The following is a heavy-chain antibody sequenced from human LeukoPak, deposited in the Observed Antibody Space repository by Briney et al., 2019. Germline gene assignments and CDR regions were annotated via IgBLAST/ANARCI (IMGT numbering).Heavy chain of an antibody. Sequence: GGSLRLSCAASGFTFSSYSMNWVRQAPGKGLEWVSSISSSSSYMYYADSVKGRFTISRDNAKNSLYLQMNSLRAEDTAVYYCARDRWELSSIDYWGQGTLVIVSS. CDR1: GFTFSSYS. V-gene: IGHV3-21*01. CDR3: ARDRWELSSIDY. CDR2: ISSSSSYM. J-gene: IGHJ4*02. D-gene: IGHD1-26*01.